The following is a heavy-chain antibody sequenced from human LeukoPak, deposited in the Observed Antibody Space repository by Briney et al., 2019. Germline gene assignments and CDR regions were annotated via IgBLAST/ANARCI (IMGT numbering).Heavy chain of an antibody. CDR2: IYHSGST. J-gene: IGHJ4*02. D-gene: IGHD1-26*01. CDR1: GGSISSGGYS. V-gene: IGHV4-30-2*01. Sequence: SETLSLTCAVSGGSISSGGYSWSWIRQPPGKGLEWIGYIYHSGSTYYNPSLKSRVTISVDRSKNQFSLKLSSVTAADTAVYYCARVLLGSYFDYWGQGTLVTVSS. CDR3: ARVLLGSYFDY.